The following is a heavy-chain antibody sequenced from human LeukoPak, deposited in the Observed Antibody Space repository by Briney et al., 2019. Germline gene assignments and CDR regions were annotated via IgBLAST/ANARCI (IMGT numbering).Heavy chain of an antibody. V-gene: IGHV1-18*01. CDR1: GYTFTSYG. D-gene: IGHD1-26*01. Sequence: GASVKVSCKASGYTFTSYGISWVRQAPGQGLEWMGWISAYNGNTNYARKLQGRVTMTTDTSTSTAHMELRSLRSDDTAVYYCARVGTAIVGAAADYWGQGTLVTVSS. CDR2: ISAYNGNT. J-gene: IGHJ4*02. CDR3: ARVGTAIVGAAADY.